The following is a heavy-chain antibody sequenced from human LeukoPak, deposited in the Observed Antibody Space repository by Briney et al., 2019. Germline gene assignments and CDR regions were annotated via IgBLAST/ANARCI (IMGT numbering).Heavy chain of an antibody. CDR2: IYYSGST. CDR3: ARGFTRIFDY. J-gene: IGHJ4*02. Sequence: MPSETLSLTCTVSGGSISGYYWSWIRQPPGKELEWIGYIYYSGSTSYNPSLKSRVTISVDASKRQFSLKLTSVTAADTAVYYCARGFTRIFDYWGQGTLVTVSS. V-gene: IGHV4-59*01. D-gene: IGHD2-15*01. CDR1: GGSISGYY.